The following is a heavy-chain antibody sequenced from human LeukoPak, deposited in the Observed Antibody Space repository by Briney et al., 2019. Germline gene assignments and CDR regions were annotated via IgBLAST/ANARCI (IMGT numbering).Heavy chain of an antibody. Sequence: GGSLRLSCAASGYTFTSYYMNWVRQAPGQGLEWMGIINHSGGGKSYAQKFKGRFTMTRDTSTSTVYMEMSSLRSEDTAVYYCAREYYYDSSPLGVNNWFDPWGQGTLVTVSS. CDR1: GYTFTSYY. CDR3: AREYYYDSSPLGVNNWFDP. V-gene: IGHV1-46*01. D-gene: IGHD3-22*01. J-gene: IGHJ5*02. CDR2: INHSGGGK.